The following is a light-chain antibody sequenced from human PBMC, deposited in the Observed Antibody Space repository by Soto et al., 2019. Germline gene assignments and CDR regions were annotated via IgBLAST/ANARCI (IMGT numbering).Light chain of an antibody. V-gene: IGKV3-20*01. CDR3: QQYGNSPRT. J-gene: IGKJ1*01. Sequence: EIVLTQSPGTLSLSPGERATLSCRASQSVSSSYLAWYQQKPGQAPRLLIYGASSRATGIPDRFSGSGSETDFTLTISRLEPEDFAVFFCQQYGNSPRTFGQGTKVDI. CDR2: GAS. CDR1: QSVSSSY.